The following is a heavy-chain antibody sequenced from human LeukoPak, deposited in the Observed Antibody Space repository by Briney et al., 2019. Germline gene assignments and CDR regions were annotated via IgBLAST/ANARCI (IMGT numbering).Heavy chain of an antibody. D-gene: IGHD2-2*01. CDR2: ISGSGGST. J-gene: IGHJ4*02. Sequence: PGGSLRLSRAASGFTFSSYAMSWVRQAPGKGLEWVSAISGSGGSTYYADSVKGRFTISRDNSKNTLYLQMNSLRAEDTAVYYCAKDLEPAVDTNFDYWGQGTLVTVSS. CDR1: GFTFSSYA. V-gene: IGHV3-23*01. CDR3: AKDLEPAVDTNFDY.